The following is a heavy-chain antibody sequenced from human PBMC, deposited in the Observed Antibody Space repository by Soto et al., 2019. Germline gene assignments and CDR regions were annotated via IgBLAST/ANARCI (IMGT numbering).Heavy chain of an antibody. CDR3: ARASASSKLRGVVIN. CDR1: GASIITDNW. J-gene: IGHJ4*02. CDR2: IYHSGNT. D-gene: IGHD3-10*01. Sequence: QVQLQESGPGLVKPSGTLSLTCALSGASIITDNWWSWVRQPPGKEMEWIGEIYHSGNTNFNPSVKSRVTISVDTSKNQFSRTVSSVTAADTAIYYCARASASSKLRGVVINWGQGTLVTVSS. V-gene: IGHV4-4*02.